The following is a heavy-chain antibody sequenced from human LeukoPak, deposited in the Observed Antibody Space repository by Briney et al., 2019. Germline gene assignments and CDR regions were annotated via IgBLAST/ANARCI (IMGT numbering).Heavy chain of an antibody. CDR1: GFTVSSNY. V-gene: IGHV3-66*02. J-gene: IGHJ4*02. CDR2: IYSGGST. D-gene: IGHD4-11*01. CDR3: ARDDLDYPFDY. Sequence: GGSLRLSCAASGFTVSSNYMNWVRQAPGKGLEWVSVIYSGGSTYYADSVKGRFTISRDKSKNTLYLQMYSLRAEDTAVYYCARDDLDYPFDYWGQGTLVTVSS.